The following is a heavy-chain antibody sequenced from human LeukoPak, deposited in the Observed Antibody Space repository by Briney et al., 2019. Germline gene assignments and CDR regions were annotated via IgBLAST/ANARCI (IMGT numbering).Heavy chain of an antibody. Sequence: PSETLSLTCTVSGGSISSYYWSWIRQPPGKGLEWIGYIYYSGSTNYNPSLKSRVTISVDTSKNQFSLKLSSVTAADTAVYYCARDEIMVTFGGVTPWGQGTLVTVSS. CDR1: GGSISSYY. D-gene: IGHD3-16*01. J-gene: IGHJ5*02. CDR3: ARDEIMVTFGGVTP. V-gene: IGHV4-59*12. CDR2: IYYSGST.